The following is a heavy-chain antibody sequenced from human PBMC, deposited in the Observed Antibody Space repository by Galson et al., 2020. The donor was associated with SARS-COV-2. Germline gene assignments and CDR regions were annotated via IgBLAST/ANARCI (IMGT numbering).Heavy chain of an antibody. CDR3: ARDRYSSSSGRFDY. D-gene: IGHD6-6*01. V-gene: IGHV3-30*01. CDR1: GFSFSDYA. CDR2: ISYDGSNK. Sequence: GESLKISCAASGFSFSDYAMHWVRQAPGKGLEWVAVISYDGSNKYYADSVKGRFTISRDNSKNTLWLQMNNLGIEDTAVYYCARDRYSSSSGRFDYWGQGTLVTVSS. J-gene: IGHJ4*02.